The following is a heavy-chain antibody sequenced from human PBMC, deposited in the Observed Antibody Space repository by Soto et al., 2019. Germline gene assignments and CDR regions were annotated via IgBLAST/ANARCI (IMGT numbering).Heavy chain of an antibody. V-gene: IGHV3-23*05. Sequence: EVRLLESGGGSEQPGGSLRLSCAASGFNFRTYAMYWVRQAPGKGLEWVSAIDDGNSAYYADSVKGRFIISRDNSRNTVYLQMDGLRVEDTSRYFCTERPMCAGDCWYFDDWGQGILVTVAS. CDR3: TERPMCAGDCWYFDD. D-gene: IGHD2-21*02. CDR2: IDDGNSA. J-gene: IGHJ4*02. CDR1: GFNFRTYA.